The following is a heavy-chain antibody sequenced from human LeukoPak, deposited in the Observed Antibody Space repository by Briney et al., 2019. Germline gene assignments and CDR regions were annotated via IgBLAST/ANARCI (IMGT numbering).Heavy chain of an antibody. D-gene: IGHD3-3*01. J-gene: IGHJ4*02. V-gene: IGHV4-59*01. CDR2: IISTGTI. Sequence: SETLSLTCTVSGASISGYYWSWIRQPPGKRLEWIGYIISTGTINYNPSLKSRVTISIDTSKNQLSLQLTSVTAADTAVYYCVRELQFRATSAPFPLYYWGQGALVTVSS. CDR3: VRELQFRATSAPFPLYY. CDR1: GASISGYY.